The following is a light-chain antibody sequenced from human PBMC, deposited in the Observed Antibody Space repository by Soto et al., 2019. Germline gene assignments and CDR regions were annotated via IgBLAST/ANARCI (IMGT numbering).Light chain of an antibody. V-gene: IGLV2-14*01. J-gene: IGLJ1*01. CDR2: EVS. CDR3: SSYPSSSNCV. CDR1: SSDVGGYNY. Sequence: QSALTQPASVSGSPGQSITISCTGTSSDVGGYNYVSWYQQHPGKAPKLMIYEVSNRPSGVSNRLSGSKSGNTASLTISGLQAEDDAYYYCSSYPSSSNCVFGTGTKLTVL.